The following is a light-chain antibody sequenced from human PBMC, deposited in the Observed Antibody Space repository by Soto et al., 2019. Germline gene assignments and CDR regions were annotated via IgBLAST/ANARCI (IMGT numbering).Light chain of an antibody. CDR3: QQYDSSPRT. V-gene: IGKV3-20*01. CDR2: SAS. Sequence: PGERATLSCRASRTVDGNYLAWYHQKPGQPPRLLIHSASTRAPGIPDRFRGSGSGTDFTLTITRLEPEDFAVYFCQQYDSSPRTFGQGTKVDIK. CDR1: RTVDGNY. J-gene: IGKJ1*01.